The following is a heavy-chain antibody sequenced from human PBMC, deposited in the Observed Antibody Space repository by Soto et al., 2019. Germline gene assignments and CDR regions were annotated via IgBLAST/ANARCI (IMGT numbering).Heavy chain of an antibody. CDR2: IYPGDSDT. J-gene: IGHJ5*02. CDR1: GYTFTSHW. CDR3: ARLVDWNDDNWFDP. D-gene: IGHD1-1*01. Sequence: GESLKISCKGFGYTFTSHWIAWVRQMPGKGLECLGIIYPGDSDTRYSPSFQGQVTISADKSISTAYLQWSSLKASDTAMYYCARLVDWNDDNWFDPWGQGTLVTVSS. V-gene: IGHV5-51*01.